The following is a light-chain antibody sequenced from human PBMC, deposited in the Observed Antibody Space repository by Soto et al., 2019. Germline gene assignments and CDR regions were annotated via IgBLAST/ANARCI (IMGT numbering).Light chain of an antibody. CDR2: GAS. CDR1: HSISSSY. CDR3: QQYGSSPPHT. V-gene: IGKV3-20*01. J-gene: IGKJ2*01. Sequence: ESVLTQSPGTLSLSPGERATLSCRASHSISSSYLAWYQQKPGQAPRLLIYGASSRATGIPDRFSGSGSGTDFTLTIRRLEPEDFAVYYCQQYGSSPPHTFGQGTKLEIK.